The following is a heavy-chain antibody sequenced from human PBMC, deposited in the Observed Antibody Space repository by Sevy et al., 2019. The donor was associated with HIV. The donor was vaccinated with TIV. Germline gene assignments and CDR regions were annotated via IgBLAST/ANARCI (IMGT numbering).Heavy chain of an antibody. J-gene: IGHJ4*02. CDR1: GYTFSVHY. D-gene: IGHD3-22*01. Sequence: ASVKVSCSTSGYTFSVHYIYWVRQAAGQGLEWMGWINPNTGDTNFSPKFQGRVTMTRDSSITTAYMELIRLTSADTAVYFCARLRYSDPSGQYYGGGADYFDYWGQGTLVTVSS. CDR2: INPNTGDT. V-gene: IGHV1-2*02. CDR3: ARLRYSDPSGQYYGGGADYFDY.